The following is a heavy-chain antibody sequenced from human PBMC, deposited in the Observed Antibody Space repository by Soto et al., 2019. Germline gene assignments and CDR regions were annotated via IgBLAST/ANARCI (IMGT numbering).Heavy chain of an antibody. CDR2: IIPIFGTA. CDR3: ATSADDYDILTGYYTSFDY. Sequence: SVKASCKASGGTFSSYAISWVRQAPGQGLEWMGGIIPIFGTANYAQKFQGRVTITADESTSTAYMELSSLRSEDTAVYYCATSADDYDILTGYYTSFDYWGQGALVTVSS. D-gene: IGHD3-9*01. J-gene: IGHJ4*02. CDR1: GGTFSSYA. V-gene: IGHV1-69*13.